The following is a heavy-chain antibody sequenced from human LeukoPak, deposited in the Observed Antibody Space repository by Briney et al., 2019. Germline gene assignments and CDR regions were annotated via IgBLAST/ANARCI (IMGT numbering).Heavy chain of an antibody. J-gene: IGHJ3*02. CDR2: INHSGST. CDR1: GGSFSGYY. CDR3: ARLMRDSGYYVDAFDI. Sequence: SETLSLTCAVYGGSFSGYYWSWIRQPPGKGLEWIGEINHSGSTNYNPSLNSRVTISADTSKNHLSLKMNSVTAADTAVYYCARLMRDSGYYVDAFDIWGQGKMVTVSS. V-gene: IGHV4-34*01. D-gene: IGHD3-3*01.